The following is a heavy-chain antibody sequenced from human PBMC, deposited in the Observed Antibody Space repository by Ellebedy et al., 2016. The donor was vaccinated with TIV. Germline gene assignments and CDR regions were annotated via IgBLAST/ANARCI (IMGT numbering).Heavy chain of an antibody. CDR3: ARVLDSYFFDY. J-gene: IGHJ4*02. D-gene: IGHD2-2*03. CDR2: ISGGGGST. Sequence: GGSLRLSCAASGFTFSRYWMHWVRQAPGKGLEWVSGISGGGGSTYYADSVKGRFTVSRDKSKKTLYLQMNSLRTEDTGVYYCARVLDSYFFDYWGQGTLVAVSS. V-gene: IGHV3-23*01. CDR1: GFTFSRYW.